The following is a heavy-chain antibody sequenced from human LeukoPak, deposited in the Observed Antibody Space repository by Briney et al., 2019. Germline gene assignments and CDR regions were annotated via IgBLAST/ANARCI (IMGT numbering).Heavy chain of an antibody. D-gene: IGHD1-26*01. J-gene: IGHJ4*02. CDR2: IHYSGST. CDR1: GASLSRYY. V-gene: IGHV4-59*01. Sequence: SETLSLTCTVSGASLSRYYWTWIRQPPGKGLEWIGYIHYSGSTNYNASLKRRLAISVDTSKNQISMKLTSVTAADTAVYYCATYSDSDYTVFDSWGQGTLVSVSS. CDR3: ATYSDSDYTVFDS.